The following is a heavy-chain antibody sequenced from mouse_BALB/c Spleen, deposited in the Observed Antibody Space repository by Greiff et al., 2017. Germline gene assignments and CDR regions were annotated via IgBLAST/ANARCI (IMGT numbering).Heavy chain of an antibody. CDR2: INSNGGST. J-gene: IGHJ4*01. Sequence: EVKLMESGGGLVQPGGFLKLSCAASGFTFSSYGMSWVRQTPDKRLELVATINSNGGSTYYPDSVKGRFTISRDNAKNTLYLQMSSLKSEDTAMYYCARDYAMDYWGQGTSVTVSS. CDR1: GFTFSSYG. V-gene: IGHV5-6-3*01. CDR3: ARDYAMDY.